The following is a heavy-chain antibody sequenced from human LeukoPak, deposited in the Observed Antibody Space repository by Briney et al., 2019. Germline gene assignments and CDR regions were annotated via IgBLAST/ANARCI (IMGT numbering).Heavy chain of an antibody. D-gene: IGHD2-2*01. CDR1: GFTFSSYW. CDR3: ARTQCISTRCSHYFDY. Sequence: PGGSLRLSCAASGFTFSSYWMSWVRQAPGKGLEWVANIKQDGSDKYYVDSVKGRLTISRDSSKNSLYLQMNSLRAEDTAVYYCARTQCISTRCSHYFDYWGQGTLVTVSS. J-gene: IGHJ4*02. V-gene: IGHV3-7*05. CDR2: IKQDGSDK.